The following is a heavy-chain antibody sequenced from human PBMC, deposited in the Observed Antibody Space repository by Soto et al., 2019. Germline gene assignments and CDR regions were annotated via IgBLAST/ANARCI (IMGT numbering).Heavy chain of an antibody. D-gene: IGHD5-12*01. CDR2: INPNSGVA. J-gene: IGHJ6*02. V-gene: IGHV1-2*02. Sequence: VELVQSGAEVEKPGAAVRISCKTSGYTFTAYYIHWVRQAPGQGLEWMGWINPNSGVANYAQKFQGRVTMTRETSISTVYMELTKMRSEDTTIYYCARQGSGSEYPQYFYYGMDVWGQGTTAAASS. CDR3: ARQGSGSEYPQYFYYGMDV. CDR1: GYTFTAYY.